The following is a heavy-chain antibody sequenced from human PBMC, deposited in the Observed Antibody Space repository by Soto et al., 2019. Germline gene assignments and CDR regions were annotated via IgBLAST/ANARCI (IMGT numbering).Heavy chain of an antibody. CDR1: GFTFSRYW. V-gene: IGHV3-7*01. CDR3: VRCRGDSEGGCWFDY. Sequence: EVQLVESGGDLVQPGGSLRLSCAASGFTFSRYWMMWVRQITGKGLEWVADIKPDGSEKSYVDSVKGRFTVSRDNAQNSLYLQMNNLRAEDTAVYYCVRCRGDSEGGCWFDYWGQGTLVTVSS. CDR2: IKPDGSEK. J-gene: IGHJ4*02. D-gene: IGHD2-21*02.